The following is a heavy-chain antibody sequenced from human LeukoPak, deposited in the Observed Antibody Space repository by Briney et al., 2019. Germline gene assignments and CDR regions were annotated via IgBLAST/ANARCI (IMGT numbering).Heavy chain of an antibody. D-gene: IGHD6-13*01. CDR1: GGSISSSSYY. J-gene: IGHJ4*02. CDR2: IYYSGST. Sequence: SETLSLTCTVSGGSISSSSYYWGWIRQPPGKGLEWIGSIYYSGSTYYNPSLKSRVTISVDTSKNQFSLKLSSVTAADTAVYYCASRYSSSWSPFDYWGQGTLVTVSS. V-gene: IGHV4-39*01. CDR3: ASRYSSSWSPFDY.